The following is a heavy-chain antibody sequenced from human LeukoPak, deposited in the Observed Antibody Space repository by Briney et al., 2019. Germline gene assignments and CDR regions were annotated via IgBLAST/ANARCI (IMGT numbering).Heavy chain of an antibody. CDR2: INTVASYI. CDR1: GLTFSSFS. V-gene: IGHV3-21*06. D-gene: IGHD3-22*01. Sequence: PGGSLRLSCAASGLTFSSFSFNWVRQGPGKGLEWVSSINTVASYIYYADSVRGRFTIPRDNAKNSLYLQMNSLRAEDTGVYYCARLRRNSDKSGFYYYYDYWGQGTLVTVSS. CDR3: ARLRRNSDKSGFYYYYDY. J-gene: IGHJ4*02.